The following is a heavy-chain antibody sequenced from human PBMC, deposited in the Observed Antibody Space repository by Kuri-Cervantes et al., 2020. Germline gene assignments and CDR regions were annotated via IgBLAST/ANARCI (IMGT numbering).Heavy chain of an antibody. CDR1: GGSISSSSYY. D-gene: IGHD3-9*01. CDR2: IYYSGST. CDR3: ARGGLRYVDW. Sequence: GSLRLSCTVSGGSISSSSYYWGWIRQPPGKGLEWIGSIYYSGSTNYNPSLKSRVTISVDTSKNQFSLKLSSVTAADTAVYYCARGGLRYVDWWGQGTLVTVSS. J-gene: IGHJ4*02. V-gene: IGHV4-39*07.